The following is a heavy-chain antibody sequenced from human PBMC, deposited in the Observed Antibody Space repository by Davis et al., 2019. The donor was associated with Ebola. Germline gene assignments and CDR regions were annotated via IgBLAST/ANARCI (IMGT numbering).Heavy chain of an antibody. CDR1: GGSFSGYY. CDR2: INHSGST. CDR3: ARDVYYDIWSGQGGFDY. Sequence: PSETLSLTCAVYGGSFSGYYWSWIRQPPGKGLEWIGEINHSGSTNYNPSLKSRVTISVDTSKNQFSLKLSSVTASDTAVYYCARDVYYDIWSGQGGFDYWGRGTLVTVSS. D-gene: IGHD3/OR15-3a*01. V-gene: IGHV4-34*01. J-gene: IGHJ4*02.